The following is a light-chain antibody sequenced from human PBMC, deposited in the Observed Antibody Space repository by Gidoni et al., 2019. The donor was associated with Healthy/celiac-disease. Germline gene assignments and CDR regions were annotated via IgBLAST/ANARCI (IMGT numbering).Light chain of an antibody. CDR1: QGISNS. J-gene: IGKJ3*01. CDR2: AAS. CDR3: QQYYSTPFT. V-gene: IGKV1-NL1*01. Sequence: DIQMTQSPSSLSASVGDRVTITCRASQGISNSLAWYQQQPGKAPKLLLYAASRLESGVPSRFSGSGSGEDYTLTISSLQPEDFATYYCQQYYSTPFTFGPGTKVDIK.